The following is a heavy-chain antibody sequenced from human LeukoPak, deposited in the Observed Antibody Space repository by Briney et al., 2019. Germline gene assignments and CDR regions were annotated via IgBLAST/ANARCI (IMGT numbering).Heavy chain of an antibody. CDR1: GYTFTDYY. V-gene: IGHV1-2*02. CDR2: INVNRGGT. D-gene: IGHD2-2*01. J-gene: IGHJ4*02. Sequence: ASLKVSCKASGYTFTDYYMHWVRQAPGQGLEWMGWINVNRGGTNYAQRFQGRVTMIRDTSITTAYMELSRLKSDDTAVYYCARRYCSSTSCYYFDYWGQGTLVTVSS. CDR3: ARRYCSSTSCYYFDY.